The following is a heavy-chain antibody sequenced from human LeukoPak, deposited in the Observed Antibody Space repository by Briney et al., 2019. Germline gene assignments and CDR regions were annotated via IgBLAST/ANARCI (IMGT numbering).Heavy chain of an antibody. D-gene: IGHD3-10*02. Sequence: GGSLRLSCAASGFTFNDYYMSWIRQAPGKGLEWVSGISGSGAGTYYADSVKGRFTISRDNSKNTLYLQMNSLRAEDTAVYYCAELGITMIGGVWGKGTTVTISS. CDR2: ISGSGAGT. CDR1: GFTFNDYY. CDR3: AELGITMIGGV. V-gene: IGHV3-23*01. J-gene: IGHJ6*04.